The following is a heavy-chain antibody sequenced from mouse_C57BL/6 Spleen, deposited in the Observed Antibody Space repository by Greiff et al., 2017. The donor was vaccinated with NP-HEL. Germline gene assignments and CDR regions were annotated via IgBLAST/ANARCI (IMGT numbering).Heavy chain of an antibody. J-gene: IGHJ2*01. CDR1: GFNIKDDY. CDR3: TTSRFDY. CDR2: IDPENGDT. V-gene: IGHV14-4*01. Sequence: EVQLQQSGAELVRPGASVKFSCTASGFNIKDDYMHWVKQRPEQGLEWIGWIDPENGDTEYASKFQGKATITADTSSNTAYLQLSSLTSEDTAVYYCTTSRFDYWGQGTTLTVSS.